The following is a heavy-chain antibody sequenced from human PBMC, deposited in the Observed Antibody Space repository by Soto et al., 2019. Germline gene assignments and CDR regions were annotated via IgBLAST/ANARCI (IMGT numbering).Heavy chain of an antibody. J-gene: IGHJ4*02. CDR3: ARDTHCSGGSCYFGFDY. V-gene: IGHV4-59*01. D-gene: IGHD2-15*01. CDR1: GVSISSYY. Sequence: PSVTLSLTCTVSGVSISSYYWSWIRQPPGKGLEWIGYIYYSGSTNYNPSLKSRVTISVDTSKNQFSLKLSSVTAADTAVYYCARDTHCSGGSCYFGFDYWGQGTLVTVSS. CDR2: IYYSGST.